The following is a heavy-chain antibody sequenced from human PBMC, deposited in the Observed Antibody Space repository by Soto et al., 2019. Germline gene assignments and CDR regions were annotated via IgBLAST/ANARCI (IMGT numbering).Heavy chain of an antibody. V-gene: IGHV1-18*01. D-gene: IGHD2-2*01. J-gene: IGHJ5*02. Sequence: GASVKVSCKASGYTFTSYGISWVRQAPGQGLEWMGWISAYDGKTNYAQKLQGRVTMTEDTSTDTAYMELSSLRSEDTAVYYCATVNFEYQLTNWFDPWGQGTLVTVSS. CDR1: GYTFTSYG. CDR2: ISAYDGKT. CDR3: ATVNFEYQLTNWFDP.